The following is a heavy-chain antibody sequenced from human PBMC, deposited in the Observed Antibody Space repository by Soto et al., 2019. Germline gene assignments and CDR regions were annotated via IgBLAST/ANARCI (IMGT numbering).Heavy chain of an antibody. J-gene: IGHJ2*01. D-gene: IGHD2-15*01. V-gene: IGHV4-39*07. CDR3: ARLRYCSCCCRAEDGIRDVRSVSAFLLNRTSDL. Sequence: PGKGLECIGRIYYRGNTNYNPTLQSRVTISVDTSKNQFSLKLSSVTAADTAVYYCARLRYCSCCCRAEDGIRDVRSVSAFLLNRTSDL. CDR2: IYYRGNT.